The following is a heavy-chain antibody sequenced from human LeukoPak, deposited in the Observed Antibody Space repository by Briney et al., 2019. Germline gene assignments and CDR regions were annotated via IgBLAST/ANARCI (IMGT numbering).Heavy chain of an antibody. V-gene: IGHV3-30*03. J-gene: IGHJ4*02. CDR1: GFTFSSYG. CDR3: ARGPGSSSWYLFDY. CDR2: ISYDGSNK. D-gene: IGHD6-13*01. Sequence: GGSLRLSCAASGFTFSSYGMHWVRQAPGKGLEWVAVISYDGSNKYYADSVKGRFTISRDNSKNTLYLQMNSLRAEDTAVYYCARGPGSSSWYLFDYWGQGTLVTVSS.